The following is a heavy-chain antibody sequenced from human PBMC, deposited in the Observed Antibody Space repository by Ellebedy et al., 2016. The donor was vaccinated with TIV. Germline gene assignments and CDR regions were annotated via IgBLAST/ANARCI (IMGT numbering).Heavy chain of an antibody. CDR2: ISGSGDRT. CDR3: VRDFDF. V-gene: IGHV3-23*01. CDR1: GFTFTTYA. J-gene: IGHJ4*02. Sequence: GGSLRLSXAASGFTFTTYAMTWVRQAPGKGLEWVSTISGSGDRTYYADSVGGRFTISRDNSRNTLYLQMTSLRAEDTAVYYCVRDFDFWGQGTLVTVSS.